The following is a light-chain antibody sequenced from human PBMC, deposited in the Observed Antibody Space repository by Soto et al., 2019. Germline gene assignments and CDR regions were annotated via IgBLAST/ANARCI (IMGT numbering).Light chain of an antibody. J-gene: IGKJ1*01. Sequence: ILMTHSPATLSVTQGEGATLSCRASQSVSSNLAWYQHKPGQAPRLLISGASTRATGIPDRFSGSGSGTDFTLTISYLEPEDFAVYYCQQGGNWPITFGQGTNVDIK. V-gene: IGKV3-15*01. CDR3: QQGGNWPIT. CDR1: QSVSSN. CDR2: GAS.